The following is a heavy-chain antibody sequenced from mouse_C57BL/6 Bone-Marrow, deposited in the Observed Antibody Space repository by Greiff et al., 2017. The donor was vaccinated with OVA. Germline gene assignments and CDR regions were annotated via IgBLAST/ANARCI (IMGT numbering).Heavy chain of an antibody. Sequence: VQLQESGAELARPGASVKLSCKASGYTFTSYGISWVKQRTGQGLEWIGEIYPRSGNTYYNEKFKGKATMTADKSSSTAYMELRSLTSEDSAVYFGARVITTVVGDYWYFDVWGTGTTVTVSS. J-gene: IGHJ1*03. V-gene: IGHV1-81*01. CDR3: ARVITTVVGDYWYFDV. CDR2: IYPRSGNT. CDR1: GYTFTSYG. D-gene: IGHD1-1*01.